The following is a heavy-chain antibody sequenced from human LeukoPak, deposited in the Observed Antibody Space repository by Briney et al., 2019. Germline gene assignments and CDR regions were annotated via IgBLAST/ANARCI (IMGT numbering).Heavy chain of an antibody. CDR3: ASDATYYSDPSAYKDAFDI. CDR2: IYPSGST. V-gene: IGHV4-61*02. CDR1: GGSISSGSYY. J-gene: IGHJ3*02. D-gene: IGHD3-22*01. Sequence: SETLSLTCNVSGGSISSGSYYWSWIRQPAGKGLEWVGRIYPSGSTNYNPSLKSRVTISVDTSKNQFSLKLSSVTAADTAVYYCASDATYYSDPSAYKDAFDIWGQGTMVTVSS.